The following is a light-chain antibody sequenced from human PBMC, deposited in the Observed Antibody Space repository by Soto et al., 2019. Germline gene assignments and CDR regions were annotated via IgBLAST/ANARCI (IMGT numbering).Light chain of an antibody. V-gene: IGLV3-21*04. J-gene: IGLJ1*01. CDR3: QVWDSSSDHLV. CDR1: KIGSKS. CDR2: YDS. Sequence: SYELTQPPSVSVAPGKTARITCGGNKIGSKSVHWYQQKPGQAPVLVIYYDSDRPSGIPERFSGSNSGNTATLTISRVEAGDEADYYCQVWDSSSDHLVFGTGTKLTVL.